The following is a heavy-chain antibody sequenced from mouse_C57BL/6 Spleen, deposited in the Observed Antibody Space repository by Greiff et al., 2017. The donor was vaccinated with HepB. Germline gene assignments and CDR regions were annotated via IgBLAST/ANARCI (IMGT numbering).Heavy chain of an antibody. J-gene: IGHJ2*01. CDR2: ISSGGSYT. D-gene: IGHD4-1*01. CDR1: GFTFSSYG. V-gene: IGHV5-6*01. CDR3: ARQTGTLYFDY. Sequence: EVQLVESGGDLVKPGGSLKLSCAASGFTFSSYGMSWVRQTPDKRLEWVATISSGGSYTYYPDSVKGRFTISRDNAKNTLYLQMSSLKSADTAMYYWARQTGTLYFDYWGQGTTLTVSS.